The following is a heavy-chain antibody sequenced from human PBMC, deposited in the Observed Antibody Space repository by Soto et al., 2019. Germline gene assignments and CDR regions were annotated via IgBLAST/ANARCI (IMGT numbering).Heavy chain of an antibody. V-gene: IGHV4-34*01. CDR3: ATITIFGVVPNYFDY. J-gene: IGHJ4*02. Sequence: PSETLSLTCAVYGGSFSGYYWSWISQSPGKGLEWIGYIYHSGSTYYNPSLKSRVTISVDTSKNQFSLKLSSVTAADTAVYYCATITIFGVVPNYFDYWGQGTLVTVSS. CDR2: IYHSGST. D-gene: IGHD3-3*01. CDR1: GGSFSGYY.